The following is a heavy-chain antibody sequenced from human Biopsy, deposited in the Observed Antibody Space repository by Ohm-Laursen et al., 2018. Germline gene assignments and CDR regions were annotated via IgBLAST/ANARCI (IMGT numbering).Heavy chain of an antibody. Sequence: GSLRLSCAASGFTFSNYAMSWVRQAPGKGLEWVSTITSSGGSTYFADSVKGRFTISRDNSKNRLYLQMNSLRGEDTAVYYCAKQGATILSSFDSWGQGTLVTVSS. V-gene: IGHV3-23*01. CDR3: AKQGATILSSFDS. J-gene: IGHJ5*01. CDR2: ITSSGGST. D-gene: IGHD3-9*01. CDR1: GFTFSNYA.